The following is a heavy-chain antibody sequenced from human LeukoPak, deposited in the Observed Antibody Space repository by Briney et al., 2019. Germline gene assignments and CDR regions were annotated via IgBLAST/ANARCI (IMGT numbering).Heavy chain of an antibody. J-gene: IGHJ4*02. Sequence: KAGGSLRLSCAASGFTFSSYSMNWVRQAPGKGLEWVSSISSGNSYIYYADSVKGRFTISRDNAKNSLYLQMNSLRAEDTAVYYCASPHDYGDHFDYWGQGTLVTVSS. CDR1: GFTFSSYS. CDR3: ASPHDYGDHFDY. V-gene: IGHV3-21*01. CDR2: ISSGNSYI. D-gene: IGHD4-17*01.